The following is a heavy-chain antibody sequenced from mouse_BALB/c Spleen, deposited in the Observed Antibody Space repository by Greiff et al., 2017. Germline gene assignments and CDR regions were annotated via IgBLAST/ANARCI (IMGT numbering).Heavy chain of an antibody. CDR3: ARFRYDEYFDV. V-gene: IGHV5-17*02. D-gene: IGHD2-14*01. CDR1: GFTFSSFG. J-gene: IGHJ1*01. Sequence: DVQLVESGGGLVQPGGSRKLSCAASGFTFSSFGMHWVRQTPEKGLEWVAYISSGSSTIYYADTVKGRFTISRDNPKNTLFLQMTSLRSEDTAMYYCARFRYDEYFDVWGAGTTVTVSS. CDR2: ISSGSSTI.